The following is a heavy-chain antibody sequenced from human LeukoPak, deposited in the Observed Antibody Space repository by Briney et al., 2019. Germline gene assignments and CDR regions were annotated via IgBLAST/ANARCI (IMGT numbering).Heavy chain of an antibody. CDR1: GFTFSDYA. CDR2: ITNNGGST. J-gene: IGHJ4*02. CDR3: VKGRIYCCYPSLDY. V-gene: IGHV3-64D*06. D-gene: IGHD2-2*01. Sequence: GGSLRLSCSVSGFTFSDYAMHWVRQAPGKGLEYVSAITNNGGSTYYADSAKGRFSVSRDNSNNTVYLQLSSVRPDDTAVYYCVKGRIYCCYPSLDYWGQGTLVTVSS.